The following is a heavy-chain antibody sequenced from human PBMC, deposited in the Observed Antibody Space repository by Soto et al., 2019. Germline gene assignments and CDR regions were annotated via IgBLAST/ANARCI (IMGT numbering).Heavy chain of an antibody. Sequence: PGGSLRLSSVASGITCGGRAMSWVRQAPGEGLEWVSTITDTGGDTKYADSVRGRFTMSRDNSKKTLYLQMNSLRVEDSALYYCARGSTDSYPGSRIFDFWGRGTLVTVSS. CDR2: ITDTGGDT. D-gene: IGHD3-10*01. J-gene: IGHJ4*02. CDR1: GITCGGRA. CDR3: ARGSTDSYPGSRIFDF. V-gene: IGHV3-23*01.